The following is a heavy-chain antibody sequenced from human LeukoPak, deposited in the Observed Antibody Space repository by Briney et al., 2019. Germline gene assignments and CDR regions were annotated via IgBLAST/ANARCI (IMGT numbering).Heavy chain of an antibody. CDR2: IYPGDSDT. Sequence: GESLKISCKGSGYSFTSYWIAWVRQMPGKGLEWMGIIYPGDSDTRYSPSFQGQVTISADKSINTAHLQWSGLKAWDTAMYYCARGAAGTIPDYYYFGMDVWGQGTTVTVSS. D-gene: IGHD1-7*01. CDR3: ARGAAGTIPDYYYFGMDV. V-gene: IGHV5-51*01. CDR1: GYSFTSYW. J-gene: IGHJ6*02.